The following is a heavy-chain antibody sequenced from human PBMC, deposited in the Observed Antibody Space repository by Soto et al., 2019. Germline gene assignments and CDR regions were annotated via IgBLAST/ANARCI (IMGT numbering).Heavy chain of an antibody. CDR3: AKGAYGDYVFDY. J-gene: IGHJ4*02. Sequence: EVQLVESGGGLVQPGRSLRLSCAASGFTFDDYAMHWVRQAPGKGLEWVSGISWNSGSIGYADSVKGRFTISRDNAKNSLYLQMNSLRAEDTALYYCAKGAYGDYVFDYWGQGTLVTVSS. CDR2: ISWNSGSI. V-gene: IGHV3-9*01. CDR1: GFTFDDYA. D-gene: IGHD4-17*01.